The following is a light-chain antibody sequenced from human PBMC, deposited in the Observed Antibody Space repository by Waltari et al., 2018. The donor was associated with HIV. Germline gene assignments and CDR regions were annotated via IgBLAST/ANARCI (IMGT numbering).Light chain of an antibody. CDR1: RTVFYNPKSQNY. CDR2: WSS. J-gene: IGKJ4*01. Sequence: DIVMTQSPDSLAVSLGERVTINCRSSRTVFYNPKSQNYLAWYQQKPGKPPRVLLYWSSTRAGGVPDRFSGSGSGTDFSLTISGLQADDVALYYCQQYYSLPTTFGGGTKVEIK. V-gene: IGKV4-1*01. CDR3: QQYYSLPTT.